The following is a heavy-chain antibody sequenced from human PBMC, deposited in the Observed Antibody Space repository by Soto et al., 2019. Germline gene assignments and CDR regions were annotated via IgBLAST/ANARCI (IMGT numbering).Heavy chain of an antibody. CDR3: ARDTGYCSGGGCYPSAY. Sequence: GASVKVSCKASGYTFTGYYMHWVRQAPGQGLEWMGWINPNSGVTNVAQKFQGRVTMTSDSSITTAYMDLSRLTSDDTAMYYCARDTGYCSGGGCYPSAYWGQGTLVTVSS. D-gene: IGHD2-15*01. V-gene: IGHV1-2*02. CDR2: INPNSGVT. CDR1: GYTFTGYY. J-gene: IGHJ4*02.